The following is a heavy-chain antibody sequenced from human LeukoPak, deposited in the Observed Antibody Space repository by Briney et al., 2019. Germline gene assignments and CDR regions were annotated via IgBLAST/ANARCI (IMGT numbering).Heavy chain of an antibody. D-gene: IGHD5-18*01. CDR3: AKSARWIQLWLLDY. J-gene: IGHJ4*02. CDR2: ISSSGGST. V-gene: IGHV3-23*01. CDR1: GFTFSSYA. Sequence: GGSLRLSCAASGFTFSSYAMSWVRQAPGKGLEWVSGISSSGGSTYYADSVKGRFTISRDNSKNTLYLQMNSLRAEDTAVYYCAKSARWIQLWLLDYWGQGTLVTVSS.